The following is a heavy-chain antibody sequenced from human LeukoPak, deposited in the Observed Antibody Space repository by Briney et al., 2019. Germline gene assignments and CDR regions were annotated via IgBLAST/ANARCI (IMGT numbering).Heavy chain of an antibody. Sequence: SETLSLTCAVYGGSFSGYYWSWIRRPPGKGLEWIGEINHSGSTNYNPSLKSRVTISVDTSKNQFSLKLSSVTAADTAVYYCARPRAAAGRQYYYYYMDVWGKGTTVTVSS. CDR2: INHSGST. D-gene: IGHD6-13*01. J-gene: IGHJ6*03. CDR1: GGSFSGYY. V-gene: IGHV4-34*01. CDR3: ARPRAAAGRQYYYYYMDV.